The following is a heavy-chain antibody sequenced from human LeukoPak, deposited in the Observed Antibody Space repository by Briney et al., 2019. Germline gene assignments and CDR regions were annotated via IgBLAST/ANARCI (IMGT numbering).Heavy chain of an antibody. Sequence: GGSLRLSCAASGFTVSSNYMSWVRQAPGKGLEWVSVIYSGGSTYYADSVKGRFTISRDNSKNTLYLQMNSLRAEDTAVYYCAPSAAEYYFDYWGQGTLVTVSS. J-gene: IGHJ4*02. D-gene: IGHD6-13*01. CDR1: GFTVSSNY. CDR3: APSAAEYYFDY. V-gene: IGHV3-53*01. CDR2: IYSGGST.